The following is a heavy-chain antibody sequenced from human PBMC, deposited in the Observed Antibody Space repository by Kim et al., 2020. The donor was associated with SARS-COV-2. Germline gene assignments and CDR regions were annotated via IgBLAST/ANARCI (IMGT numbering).Heavy chain of an antibody. Sequence: QVRITITRDDSKNTLYLQMNRLRAEDTAVYYCARDRYCSSTICPPSFDYWGQGTLVTVSS. CDR3: ARDRYCSSTICPPSFDY. D-gene: IGHD2-2*01. J-gene: IGHJ4*02. V-gene: IGHV3-30*07.